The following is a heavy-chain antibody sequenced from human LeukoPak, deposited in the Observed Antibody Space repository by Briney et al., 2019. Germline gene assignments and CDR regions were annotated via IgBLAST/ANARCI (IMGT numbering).Heavy chain of an antibody. CDR3: ALLETVLTPGDY. J-gene: IGHJ4*02. CDR1: GFNFSTYW. V-gene: IGHV3-74*01. Sequence: PGGSLRLSCAASGFNFSTYWMNWVRQAPGKGLVWVSRINSDGSSTAYADSVKGRFTISRDNAKNTVYVQMNSLRAEDTAVYYCALLETVLTPGDYWGQGTLVTVSS. D-gene: IGHD4-23*01. CDR2: INSDGSST.